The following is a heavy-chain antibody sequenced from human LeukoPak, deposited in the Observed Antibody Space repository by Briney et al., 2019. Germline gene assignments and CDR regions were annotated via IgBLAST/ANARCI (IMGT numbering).Heavy chain of an antibody. D-gene: IGHD3-10*02. CDR1: GFPFSSYE. CDR2: ISSSGSTI. Sequence: GGSLRLSCAASGFPFSSYEMNWIRQAPGKGLEWVSYISSSGSTIYYADSVKGRFTISRDNAKNSLYLQMNSLRAEDTAVYYCAELGITMIGGVWGKGTTVTISS. V-gene: IGHV3-48*03. CDR3: AELGITMIGGV. J-gene: IGHJ6*04.